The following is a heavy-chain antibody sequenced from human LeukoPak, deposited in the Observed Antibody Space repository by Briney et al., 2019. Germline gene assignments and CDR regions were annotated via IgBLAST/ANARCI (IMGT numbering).Heavy chain of an antibody. CDR3: ARSIHYDILTGYYTPYYYYYMDV. CDR1: GGSFSGYY. Sequence: PSETLSLTCAVYGGSFSGYYWSWIRQPPGKGLEWIGEINHSGSTNYNPSLKSRVTISVDTSKNQFSLKLSSVTAADTAVYYCARSIHYDILTGYYTPYYYYYMDVWGKGTTVTVSS. V-gene: IGHV4-34*01. D-gene: IGHD3-9*01. J-gene: IGHJ6*03. CDR2: INHSGST.